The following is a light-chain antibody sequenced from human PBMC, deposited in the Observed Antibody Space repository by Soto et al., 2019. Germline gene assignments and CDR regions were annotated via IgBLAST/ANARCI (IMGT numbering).Light chain of an antibody. J-gene: IGKJ2*01. CDR2: KAS. V-gene: IGKV1-5*03. Sequence: DIQMTRSPSTLSASVGDRVTITCRASQSISSWLAWFQQKPGKAPKLLIYKASSLQSGVPSRFSGSESGTEFNLTISSLQPDDFATYYCQQYNPYSSTFGQGTKLEIK. CDR3: QQYNPYSST. CDR1: QSISSW.